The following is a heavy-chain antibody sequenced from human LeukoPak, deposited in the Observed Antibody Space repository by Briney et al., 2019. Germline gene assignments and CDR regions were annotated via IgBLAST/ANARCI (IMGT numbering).Heavy chain of an antibody. CDR3: ASDREQWLAFDY. D-gene: IGHD6-19*01. CDR1: GFTFRSYA. CDR2: ISFDGNVK. V-gene: IGHV3-30-3*01. J-gene: IGHJ4*02. Sequence: PGGSLRLSCAASGFTFRSYAIHWVRQAPGKGLEWVTFISFDGNVKYYADSVKGRFTISRDNAKNSLYLQMNSLRAEDTAVYYCASDREQWLAFDYWGQGTLVTVSS.